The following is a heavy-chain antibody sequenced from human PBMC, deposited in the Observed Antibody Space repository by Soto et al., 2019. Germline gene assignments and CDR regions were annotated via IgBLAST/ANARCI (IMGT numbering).Heavy chain of an antibody. CDR2: ISSSSSYI. CDR3: ARDYYDFWSGYLMLGGMDV. CDR1: GFTFSSYS. J-gene: IGHJ6*02. D-gene: IGHD3-3*01. Sequence: SLRLSCAASGFTFSSYSMNWVRQAPGKGLEWVSSISSSSSYIYYADSVKGRFTISRDNAKNSLYLQMNSLRAEDTAVYYCARDYYDFWSGYLMLGGMDVWGQGTTVTVSS. V-gene: IGHV3-21*01.